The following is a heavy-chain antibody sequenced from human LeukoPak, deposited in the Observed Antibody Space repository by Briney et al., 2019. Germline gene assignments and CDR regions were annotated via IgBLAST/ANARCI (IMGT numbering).Heavy chain of an antibody. J-gene: IGHJ4*02. CDR2: INPNRGGT. Sequence: ASVKVSCKASGYTFTGYYMHWVRQAPGQGLEWMGWINPNRGGTNYAQKFQGRVTMTRNTSISTAYMELSRRRSDATAVYYCARSSREYQLPAWRVWGQGTLVTVSS. CDR1: GYTFTGYY. V-gene: IGHV1-2*02. CDR3: ARSSREYQLPAWRV. D-gene: IGHD2-2*01.